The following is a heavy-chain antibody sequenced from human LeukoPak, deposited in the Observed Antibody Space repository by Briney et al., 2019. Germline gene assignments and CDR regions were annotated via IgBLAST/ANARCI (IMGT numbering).Heavy chain of an antibody. J-gene: IGHJ4*02. V-gene: IGHV1-18*01. CDR3: ARDMVRGVINPLHY. CDR2: ISAYNGNT. Sequence: ASVKVSCKASGYTFTSYGISWVRQAPGQGLEWMGWISAYNGNTNYAQELQGRVTMTTDTSTSTAYMELRSLRSDDTAVYYCARDMVRGVINPLHYWGQGTLVTVSS. CDR1: GYTFTSYG. D-gene: IGHD3-10*01.